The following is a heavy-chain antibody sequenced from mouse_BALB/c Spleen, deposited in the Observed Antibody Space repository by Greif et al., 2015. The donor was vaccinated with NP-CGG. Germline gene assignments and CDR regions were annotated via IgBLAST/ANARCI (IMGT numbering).Heavy chain of an antibody. CDR1: GYTFTSYW. J-gene: IGHJ2*01. CDR2: INPSNGGT. Sequence: VQLQESGAELVKPGASGKLSCKASGYTFTSYWMHWVQLRPGQGFEWIGEINPSNGGTNYNEKFKRKATLTVDKSSSTAYMQLSSLTSEDSAVYCCTIGGFDYWGQGTALQVSS. CDR3: TIGGFDY. V-gene: IGHV1S16*01.